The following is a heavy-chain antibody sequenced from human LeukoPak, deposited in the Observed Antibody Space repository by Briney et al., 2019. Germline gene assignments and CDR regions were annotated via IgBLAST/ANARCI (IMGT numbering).Heavy chain of an antibody. J-gene: IGHJ4*02. CDR3: ARILGYCSGTSCYDWFDY. D-gene: IGHD2-2*01. Sequence: ASVKVSCKASGYTFTSYGISWVRQAPGQGLEWMGWISAYNGNTNYAQKLQGRVTMTTDTSTSTAYMELRSLRSDDTAVYYCARILGYCSGTSCYDWFDYWGQGTLVTVSS. CDR2: ISAYNGNT. V-gene: IGHV1-18*01. CDR1: GYTFTSYG.